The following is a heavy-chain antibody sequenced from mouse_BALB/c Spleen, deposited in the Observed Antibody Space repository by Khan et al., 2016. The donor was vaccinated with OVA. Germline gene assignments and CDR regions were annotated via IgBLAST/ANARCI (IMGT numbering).Heavy chain of an antibody. Sequence: VQLQQSGAELVKPGASVKLSCTTSGFTIKDTYIHWVKQRPEQGLVWIGRIDPANGYTKFDPRFRGKATITTDTSSNTAYLQLSSLTSEDTAVYDCARSNYDDGSYWGQGTLVTVSS. D-gene: IGHD2-5*01. CDR1: GFTIKDTY. J-gene: IGHJ3*01. CDR3: ARSNYDDGSY. V-gene: IGHV14-3*02. CDR2: IDPANGYT.